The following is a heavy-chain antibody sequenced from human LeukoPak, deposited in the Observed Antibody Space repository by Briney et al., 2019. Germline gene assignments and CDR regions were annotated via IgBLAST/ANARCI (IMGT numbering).Heavy chain of an antibody. CDR1: GFSFSNFG. Sequence: TGGSLRFSCAASGFSFSNFGMHWVRQAPGKGLEWVAVISYDGSNKYFADSVKGRFTISRDNSKNTLYLQMNSLRAEDTAVYYCATQDGYDNSGHYGYWGQGTLVTVSS. D-gene: IGHD3-22*01. CDR2: ISYDGSNK. CDR3: ATQDGYDNSGHYGY. J-gene: IGHJ4*02. V-gene: IGHV3-30*03.